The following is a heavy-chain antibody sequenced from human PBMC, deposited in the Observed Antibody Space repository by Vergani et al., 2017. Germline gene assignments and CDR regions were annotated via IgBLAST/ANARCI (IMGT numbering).Heavy chain of an antibody. CDR3: ARHSTVEWLVKLGWIDP. D-gene: IGHD6-19*01. CDR1: GASIRSSNYY. Sequence: QLQLQESGPGLVKPSATLSLTCSVSGASIRSSNYYWGWIRQPPGKGLEWIASIYYSGSTYYNPSLKSRVTIYVYTSKNQFSLKLSSVTAADTAVYFCARHSTVEWLVKLGWIDPWGQGILVTVSS. J-gene: IGHJ5*02. CDR2: IYYSGST. V-gene: IGHV4-39*01.